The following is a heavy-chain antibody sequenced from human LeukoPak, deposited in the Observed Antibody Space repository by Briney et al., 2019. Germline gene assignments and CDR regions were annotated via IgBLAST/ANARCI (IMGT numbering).Heavy chain of an antibody. D-gene: IGHD2-21*02. Sequence: SETLSLTCAVYGGSFSGYYWSWIRQPPGKGLEWIGEINHSGSTNYNPSLKSRVTISVDTSKNQFSLKLSSVTAADTAVYYCARVMGCGGDCKAGYGMDVWGQGTTVTVSS. CDR3: ARVMGCGGDCKAGYGMDV. V-gene: IGHV4-34*01. CDR1: GGSFSGYY. J-gene: IGHJ6*02. CDR2: INHSGST.